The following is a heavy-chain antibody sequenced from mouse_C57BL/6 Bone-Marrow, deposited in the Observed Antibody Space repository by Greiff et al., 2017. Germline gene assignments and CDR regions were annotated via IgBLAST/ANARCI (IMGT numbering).Heavy chain of an antibody. CDR1: GYTFTSYW. J-gene: IGHJ4*01. V-gene: IGHV1-64*01. CDR2: IHPNSGST. D-gene: IGHD3-2*02. Sequence: VQLQQPGAELVKPGASVKLSCKASGYTFTSYWMHWVKQRPGQGLEWIGMIHPNSGSTNYNEKFKSKATLTVDKSSSTAYMQLSSLTSEDSAVYYCAQETAQAVYAMDYWGQGTSVTVSS. CDR3: AQETAQAVYAMDY.